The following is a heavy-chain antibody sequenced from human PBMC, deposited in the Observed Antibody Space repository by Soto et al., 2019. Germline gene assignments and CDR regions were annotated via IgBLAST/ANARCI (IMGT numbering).Heavy chain of an antibody. V-gene: IGHV4-39*02. CDR3: AIRNGFSFDY. CDR1: GASISSSSYY. J-gene: IGHJ4*02. Sequence: QLQLQESGTELVKPSETLSLTCTVSGASISSSSYYWGWIRQPPGKVLEWIGRISSSGSTYYKPSIKIRVAMSVDTSKNHFSIKLSSVAAADTALYYCAIRNGFSFDYWGQGTLVTVSS. D-gene: IGHD3-10*01. CDR2: ISSSGST.